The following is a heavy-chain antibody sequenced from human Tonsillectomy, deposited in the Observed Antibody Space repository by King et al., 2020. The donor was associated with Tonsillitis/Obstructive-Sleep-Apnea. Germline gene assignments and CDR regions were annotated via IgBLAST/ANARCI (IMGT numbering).Heavy chain of an antibody. CDR3: ARGKAIDNPQDY. J-gene: IGHJ4*02. Sequence: VQLQESGPGLVKPSETLSLTCTVSGGSISSYYWSWIRQPPGKGLEWIGYIYYSGSTNYNPSLKSRVTISVDTSKNQFSLKLSSVTAADTAVYYCARGKAIDNPQDYWGQGTLVTVSS. V-gene: IGHV4-59*01. CDR2: IYYSGST. CDR1: GGSISSYY. D-gene: IGHD2-2*02.